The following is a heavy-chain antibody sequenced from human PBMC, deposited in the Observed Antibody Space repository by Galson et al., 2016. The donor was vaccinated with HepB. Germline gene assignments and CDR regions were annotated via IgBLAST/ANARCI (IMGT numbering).Heavy chain of an antibody. D-gene: IGHD6-19*01. V-gene: IGHV1-69*13. J-gene: IGHJ4*02. CDR1: GGTFSSFA. Sequence: SVKVSCKASGGTFSSFAISWVRQAPGQGLEWMGGIIPMFVTTNYAQKFQGRVTITADEYTTTAYMELSSLRSGDTAVYYCAAYVRGYSSGWSYFDYWGQGTLVTVSS. CDR3: AAYVRGYSSGWSYFDY. CDR2: IIPMFVTT.